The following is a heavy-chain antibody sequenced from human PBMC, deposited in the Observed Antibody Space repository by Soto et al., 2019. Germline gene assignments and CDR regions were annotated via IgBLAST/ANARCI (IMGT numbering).Heavy chain of an antibody. D-gene: IGHD6-19*01. V-gene: IGHV4-61*08. CDR1: GGSVSSGGYY. CDR2: IYYSGST. Sequence: TSETLSVTCTVSGGSVSSGGYYWSWIRQPPGKGLEWIGYIYYSGSTNYNPSLKSRVTISVDTSKNQFSLKLSSVTAADTAVYYCARTPIAVAAKKGNWFDPWGRGTLVTVSS. CDR3: ARTPIAVAAKKGNWFDP. J-gene: IGHJ5*02.